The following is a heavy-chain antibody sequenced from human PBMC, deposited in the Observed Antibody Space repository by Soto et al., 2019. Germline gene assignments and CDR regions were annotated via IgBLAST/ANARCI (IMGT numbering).Heavy chain of an antibody. CDR3: ARKNYYDSSGYYYYYYGMDV. CDR1: GYTFTGYY. D-gene: IGHD3-22*01. J-gene: IGHJ6*02. V-gene: IGHV1-2*02. CDR2: INPNSGGT. Sequence: ASVKVSCKASGYTFTGYYMHWVRQAPGQGLEWMGWINPNSGGTNYAQKFQGRVTMTRDTSISTAYMELSRLRSDDTAVYYCARKNYYDSSGYYYYYYGMDVWGQGTTVTVSS.